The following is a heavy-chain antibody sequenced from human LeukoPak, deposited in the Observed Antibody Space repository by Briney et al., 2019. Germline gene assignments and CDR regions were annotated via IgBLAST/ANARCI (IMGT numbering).Heavy chain of an antibody. J-gene: IGHJ4*02. CDR2: ISSRGSTI. V-gene: IGHV3-11*01. Sequence: GGSLRLSCAASGFTFSDYYMSWIRQAPGKGLEWVSYISSRGSTIYYADSVKGRFTISRDNAKNSLYLQMNSLRAEDTAVYYCARVGYYYDSSGYYPYWGQGTLVTVSS. D-gene: IGHD3-22*01. CDR1: GFTFSDYY. CDR3: ARVGYYYDSSGYYPY.